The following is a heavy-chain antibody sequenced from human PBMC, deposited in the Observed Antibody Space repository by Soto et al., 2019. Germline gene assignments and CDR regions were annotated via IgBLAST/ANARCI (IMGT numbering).Heavy chain of an antibody. J-gene: IGHJ4*02. CDR2: IYYSGST. CDR3: AGLLLGSAGAYFDY. V-gene: IGHV4-59*08. Sequence: PSETLSLTCTVSGGSISSYYWSWIRQPPGKGLEWIGYIYYSGSTNYNPSLKSRVTISVDTSKNQFSLKLSSVTAADTAVYYCAGLLLGSAGAYFDYWGQGTLVTVSS. D-gene: IGHD1-26*01. CDR1: GGSISSYY.